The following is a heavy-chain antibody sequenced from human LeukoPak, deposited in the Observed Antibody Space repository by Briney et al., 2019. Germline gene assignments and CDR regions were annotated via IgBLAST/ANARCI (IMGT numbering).Heavy chain of an antibody. J-gene: IGHJ4*02. D-gene: IGHD6-19*01. CDR2: ISTYSGNT. CDR3: TRGGRDSSGWYGDY. V-gene: IGHV1-18*01. CDR1: GYIFTDYG. Sequence: ASVKVSCKASGYIFTDYGINWVRQAPGQGLEWMGWISTYSGNTNYTQKFQGRVTMTTDTSTSTVYMELRSLRSDDTAVYYCTRGGRDSSGWYGDYWGQGTLVTVSS.